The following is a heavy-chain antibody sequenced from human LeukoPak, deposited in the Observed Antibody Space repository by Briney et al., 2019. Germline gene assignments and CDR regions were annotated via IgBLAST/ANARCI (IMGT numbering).Heavy chain of an antibody. J-gene: IGHJ4*02. Sequence: PSETLSLTCSVSGYSIRSGYHWGWIRQPPGRGLEWIGHIHRSGSTYYNPSLKSRVTMSVDTSKNQFSLKLTFVTASDTAVYYCARVDWVPDYWGQGTLVTVSS. CDR1: GYSIRSGYH. CDR3: ARVDWVPDY. V-gene: IGHV4-38-2*02. CDR2: IHRSGST. D-gene: IGHD3/OR15-3a*01.